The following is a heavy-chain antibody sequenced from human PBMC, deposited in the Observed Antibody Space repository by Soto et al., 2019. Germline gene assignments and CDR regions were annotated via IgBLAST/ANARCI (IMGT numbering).Heavy chain of an antibody. Sequence: PGGSIRLSCAGSGYTFSSHWMGWVRQAPGKGLEWVANISPDGSAMSYVDSVQDRFTITRDNAKNSLFLQMNSLRAEDTAVYYCAKETYGSGSYYNEPQYYFDYWGQGTLVTVSS. CDR1: GYTFSSHW. V-gene: IGHV3-7*01. D-gene: IGHD3-10*01. CDR2: ISPDGSAM. CDR3: AKETYGSGSYYNEPQYYFDY. J-gene: IGHJ4*02.